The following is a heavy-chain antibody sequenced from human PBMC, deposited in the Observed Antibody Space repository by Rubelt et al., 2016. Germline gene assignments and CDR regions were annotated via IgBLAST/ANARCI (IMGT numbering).Heavy chain of an antibody. CDR3: ARGSIAAAWV. Sequence: QVQLQQWGAGLLKPSETLSLTCAVYGGSFSGYYWSWIRQPPGKGLEWIGEINHSGSTNYNPSLKSRVTISVDTSKNQLSLKLHAVTAADTAVYYCARGSIAAAWVWGQGTLVTVSS. CDR1: GGSFSGYY. J-gene: IGHJ4*02. V-gene: IGHV4-34*01. D-gene: IGHD6-25*01. CDR2: INHSGST.